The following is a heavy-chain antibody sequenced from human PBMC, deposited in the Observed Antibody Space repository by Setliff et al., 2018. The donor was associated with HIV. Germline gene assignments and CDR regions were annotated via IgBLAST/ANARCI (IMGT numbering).Heavy chain of an antibody. Sequence: GGSLRLSCAASGFTFSTYAMNWVRQAPGKGLEWVSDISGSGGSTYYADSVKGRFTISRDNAKNTLYLQMNSLRAEDTAAYYCATRSSYNDYWGQGTLVTVSS. J-gene: IGHJ4*02. D-gene: IGHD6-19*01. CDR1: GFTFSTYA. CDR2: ISGSGGST. V-gene: IGHV3-23*01. CDR3: ATRSSYNDY.